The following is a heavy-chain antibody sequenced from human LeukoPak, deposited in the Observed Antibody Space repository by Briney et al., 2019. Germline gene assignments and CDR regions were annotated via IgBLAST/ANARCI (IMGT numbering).Heavy chain of an antibody. V-gene: IGHV4-59*01. D-gene: IGHD1-1*01. Sequence: NPSETLSLTCTVSGGSISSYYWSWIRQPPGKGVEWIGYISYSGSTNFNPSLKSRVTISVDTSKNQFSLKLSSVTAADTAVYYCAREGTAGTNLNWFDPWGQGTLVTVSS. CDR1: GGSISSYY. CDR2: ISYSGST. CDR3: AREGTAGTNLNWFDP. J-gene: IGHJ5*02.